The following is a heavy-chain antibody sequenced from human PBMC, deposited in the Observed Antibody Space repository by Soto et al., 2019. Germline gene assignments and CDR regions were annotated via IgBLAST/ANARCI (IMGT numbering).Heavy chain of an antibody. CDR2: IYYSGTT. CDR1: GDSISSSNG. V-gene: IGHV4-28*01. Sequence: QVQLQESGPGLVKPSDALSVTCAVSGDSISSSNGWSWIRQPPGKGLEWIGYIYYSGTTYYNPSLKSRVTMSVDTSKNQFSLKLTSVTAVDTAVYYCARRDIQGPIDYWGQGTLVTVSS. CDR3: ARRDIQGPIDY. J-gene: IGHJ4*02.